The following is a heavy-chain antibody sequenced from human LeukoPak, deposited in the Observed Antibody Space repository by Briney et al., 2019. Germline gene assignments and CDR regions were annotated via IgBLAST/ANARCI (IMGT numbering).Heavy chain of an antibody. Sequence: PSETLSLTCTVSGDSISSSNCYWGWIRQPPGKGLEWIGSIYFSGGTYYNASLKSRVTISVDTSKNQFSLKLSSVTAADTAVYYCARGTGYSGYAADYWGQGTLVTVSS. CDR2: IYFSGGT. CDR1: GDSISSSNCY. CDR3: ARGTGYSGYAADY. V-gene: IGHV4-39*07. J-gene: IGHJ4*02. D-gene: IGHD5-12*01.